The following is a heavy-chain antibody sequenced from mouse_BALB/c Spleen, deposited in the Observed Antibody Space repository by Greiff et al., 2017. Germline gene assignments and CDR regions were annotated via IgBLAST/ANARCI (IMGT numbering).Heavy chain of an antibody. D-gene: IGHD1-1*01. J-gene: IGHJ1*01. V-gene: IGHV7-3*02. CDR3: ARDLYYYGSRWYFDV. CDR1: GFTFTDYY. Sequence: EVMLVESGGGLVQPGGSLRLSCATSGFTFTDYYMSWVRQPPGKALEWLGFIRNKANGYTTEYSASVKGRFTISRDNSQSILYLQMNTLRAEDSATYYCARDLYYYGSRWYFDVWGAGTTVTVSS. CDR2: IRNKANGYTT.